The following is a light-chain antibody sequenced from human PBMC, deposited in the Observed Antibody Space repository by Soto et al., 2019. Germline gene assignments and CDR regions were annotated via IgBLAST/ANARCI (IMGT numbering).Light chain of an antibody. Sequence: DIVMTQSPDSLAVSLGERATINCKSSQSVLYSSNNKNYLAWYQQKPGQPPKLLIYWASTRESGVPDRFSGSGSGTDFTLTISSLQAEDVAVYYGQQYYSAPLTFGGGTKVESK. J-gene: IGKJ4*01. CDR1: QSVLYSSNNKNY. CDR3: QQYYSAPLT. V-gene: IGKV4-1*01. CDR2: WAS.